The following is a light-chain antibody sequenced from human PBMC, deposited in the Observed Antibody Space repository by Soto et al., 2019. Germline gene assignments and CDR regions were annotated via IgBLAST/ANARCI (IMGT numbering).Light chain of an antibody. Sequence: QPVLTQPPSASGTPGQRVTISCSGSTSNIGSNYVFWYQQLPGTAPKLLIYSNNQRPSGVPDRLSGSKSDTSASLAISGLRSEDEADYYCASWDDSLSGRVVFGGGTKLTVL. CDR1: TSNIGSNY. J-gene: IGLJ2*01. CDR3: ASWDDSLSGRVV. CDR2: SNN. V-gene: IGLV1-47*02.